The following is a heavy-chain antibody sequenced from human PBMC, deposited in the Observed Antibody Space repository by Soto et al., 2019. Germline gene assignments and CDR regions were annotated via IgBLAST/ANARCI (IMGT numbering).Heavy chain of an antibody. J-gene: IGHJ4*02. CDR1: GGSLSGYY. D-gene: IGHD3-16*02. V-gene: IGHV4-34*01. CDR2: INHSGST. Sequence: SETLSLTCAVYGGSLSGYYWSWIRQPPGKGLEWIGEINHSGSTNYNPSLKSRVTISVDTSKNQFSLKLSSVTAADTAVYYCARGLDYDYIWGSYRYRVHHRYYLAYPAQRTLDIGSS. CDR3: ARGLDYDYIWGSYRYRVHHRYYLAY.